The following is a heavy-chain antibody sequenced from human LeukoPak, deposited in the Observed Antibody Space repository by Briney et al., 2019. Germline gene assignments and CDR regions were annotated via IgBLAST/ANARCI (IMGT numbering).Heavy chain of an antibody. CDR3: ARDGIYDILTGGYYYYGMGV. CDR2: ISAYNGNT. D-gene: IGHD3-9*01. J-gene: IGHJ6*04. Sequence: ASVKVSCKASGYTFTSYGISWVRQAPGQGLEWMGWISAYNGNTNYAQKLQGRVTMTTDTSTSTAYMELRSLRSDDTAVYYCARDGIYDILTGGYYYYGMGVWGKGTTVTVSS. CDR1: GYTFTSYG. V-gene: IGHV1-18*04.